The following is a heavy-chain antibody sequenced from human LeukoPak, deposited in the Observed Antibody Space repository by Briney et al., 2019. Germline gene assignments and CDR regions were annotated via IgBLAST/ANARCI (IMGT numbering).Heavy chain of an antibody. Sequence: PGGSLRLSCAASGFTFSTYSMNWVRQAPGKGLEWVSSISSSSSYIYYYADSVKGRFTISRDNAKNSLYLQMNSLRAEDTAVYYCARFRRLDYGDHNYFDFWGQGTLVTVSS. CDR1: GFTFSTYS. V-gene: IGHV3-21*01. D-gene: IGHD4-17*01. CDR3: ARFRRLDYGDHNYFDF. CDR2: ISSSSSYI. J-gene: IGHJ4*02.